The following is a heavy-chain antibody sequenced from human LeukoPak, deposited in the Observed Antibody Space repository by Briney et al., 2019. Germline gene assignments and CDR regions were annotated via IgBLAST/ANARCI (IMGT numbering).Heavy chain of an antibody. Sequence: GGSLRLSCAASGFTFSSYEMNWVRQAPGKGLEWVSYISSSGSTIYYADSVKGRFTISRDNSKNTLYLQMNSLRAEDTAVYYCAKNWGGVDYWGQGTLVTVSS. CDR3: AKNWGGVDY. CDR2: ISSSGSTI. V-gene: IGHV3-48*03. J-gene: IGHJ4*02. CDR1: GFTFSSYE. D-gene: IGHD7-27*01.